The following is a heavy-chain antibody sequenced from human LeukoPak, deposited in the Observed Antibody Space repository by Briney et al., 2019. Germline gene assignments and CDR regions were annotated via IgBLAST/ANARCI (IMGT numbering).Heavy chain of an antibody. V-gene: IGHV3-23*01. J-gene: IGHJ4*02. D-gene: IGHD5-18*01. CDR2: ISGSGGST. Sequence: PGGSLRLSCAASGFTFSSYAMSWVRQAPGKGLEWVSAISGSGGSTYYADSVKGRFTISRDNSKNTLYLQMNSLRAEDTAVYYCAKDGYSYGYTYYFDYWGQGTLVTDSS. CDR1: GFTFSSYA. CDR3: AKDGYSYGYTYYFDY.